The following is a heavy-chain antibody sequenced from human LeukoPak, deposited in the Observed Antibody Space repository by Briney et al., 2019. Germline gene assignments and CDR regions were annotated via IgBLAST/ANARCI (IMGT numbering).Heavy chain of an antibody. CDR2: ISAYNGNT. D-gene: IGHD3-3*01. J-gene: IGHJ4*02. V-gene: IGHV1-18*01. CDR1: GYTFTSYG. Sequence: GASVKVSCKASGYTFTSYGISWVRQAPGQGLEWMGWISAYNGNTNYAQKLQGRVTMTTDTSTSTAYMELRSLRSDDTAVYCCARDRRDFWSGYYRGNFDYWGQGTLVTVSS. CDR3: ARDRRDFWSGYYRGNFDY.